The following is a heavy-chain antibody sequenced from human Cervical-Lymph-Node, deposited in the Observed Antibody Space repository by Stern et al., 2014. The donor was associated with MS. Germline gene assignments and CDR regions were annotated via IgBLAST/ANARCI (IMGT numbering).Heavy chain of an antibody. CDR1: GGSISSGGHY. CDR3: ARDRIFSSGYYYFDK. V-gene: IGHV4-31*03. J-gene: IGHJ4*02. D-gene: IGHD3-22*01. Sequence: QVQLEESGPGLEKPSQTLSLTCTVSGGSISSGGHYWTWVRQHPGKGLEWIGNIYYSGTTTYNPSLKSRVTISVDTSENQFSLKLSSVTAADTAVYYCARDRIFSSGYYYFDKWGQGTLVTVSS. CDR2: IYYSGTT.